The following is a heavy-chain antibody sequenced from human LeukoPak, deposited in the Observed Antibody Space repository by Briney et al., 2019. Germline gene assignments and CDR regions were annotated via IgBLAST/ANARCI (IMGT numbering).Heavy chain of an antibody. CDR1: GFIFSNYW. CDR2: MNKDGSET. J-gene: IGHJ4*02. V-gene: IGHV3-7*05. Sequence: GGSLRLSCAASGFIFSNYWMGWVRQAPGKRPEWVANMNKDGSETYYVDSVKGRFTISRDNAKNSLYLQMNNLRAEDTAVYYCARDHLPFDFDYWGQGTLVTVSS. CDR3: ARDHLPFDFDY. D-gene: IGHD3-10*01.